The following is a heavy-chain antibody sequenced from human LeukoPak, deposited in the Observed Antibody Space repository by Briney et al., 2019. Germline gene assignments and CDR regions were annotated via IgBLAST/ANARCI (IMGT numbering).Heavy chain of an antibody. V-gene: IGHV1-69*06. CDR3: ARGGESSGYPYYYYYYYMDV. CDR1: GGTFSSYA. J-gene: IGHJ6*03. D-gene: IGHD3-22*01. Sequence: ASVKVSCKASGGTFSSYAISWVRQAPGQGLEWMGGIVPIFGTANYAQKFQGRVTITADKSTSTAYMELSSLRSEDTAVYYCARGGESSGYPYYYYYYYMDVWGKGTTVTVSS. CDR2: IVPIFGTA.